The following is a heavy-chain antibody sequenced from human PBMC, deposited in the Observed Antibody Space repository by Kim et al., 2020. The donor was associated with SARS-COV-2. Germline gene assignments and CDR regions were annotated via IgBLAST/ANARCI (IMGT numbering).Heavy chain of an antibody. Sequence: GGSLRLSCAASGFTFSSYSMNWVRQAPGKGLEWVSSISSSSSYIYYADSVKGRFTISRDNAKNSLYLQMNSLRAEDTAVYYCARFGWVTLPKTTGYYYYGMDVWGQGTTVTVSS. CDR3: ARFGWVTLPKTTGYYYYGMDV. CDR2: ISSSSSYI. V-gene: IGHV3-21*04. CDR1: GFTFSSYS. D-gene: IGHD2-21*02. J-gene: IGHJ6*02.